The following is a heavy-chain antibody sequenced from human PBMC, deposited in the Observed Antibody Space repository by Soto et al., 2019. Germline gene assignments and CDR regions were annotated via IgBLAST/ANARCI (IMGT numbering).Heavy chain of an antibody. CDR1: GGSSTSSY. CDR3: ARGEEAFFYYGLDV. Sequence: PSETLSLTCTVSGGSSTSSYWSRIRRPPGKGLEWIAYIYDTGISGYTPSTSYNPSLKSRVTMSVDTSKSQFSMKLTSVTAADTAVYYCARGEEAFFYYGLDVWGQGITVTVSS. V-gene: IGHV4-59*01. J-gene: IGHJ6*02. CDR2: IYDTGISGYTPST.